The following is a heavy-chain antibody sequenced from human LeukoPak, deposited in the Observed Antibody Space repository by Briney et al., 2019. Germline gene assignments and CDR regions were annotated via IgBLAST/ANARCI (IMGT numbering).Heavy chain of an antibody. V-gene: IGHV4-39*07. J-gene: IGHJ6*03. CDR3: ARGVVMYYYYYYYMDV. D-gene: IGHD2-8*01. Sequence: PSETLSLTCTVSGGSISSSSYYWGLIRQPPGKGLQWIGSIYYSGSTYYNPSLKSRVTISVDTSKNQFSLKLSSVTAADTAVYYCARGVVMYYYYYYYMDVWGKGTTVTVSS. CDR1: GGSISSSSYY. CDR2: IYYSGST.